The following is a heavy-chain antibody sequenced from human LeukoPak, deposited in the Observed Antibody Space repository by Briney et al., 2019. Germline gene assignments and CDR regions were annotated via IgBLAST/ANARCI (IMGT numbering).Heavy chain of an antibody. J-gene: IGHJ4*02. CDR1: GFTLSDYY. CDR2: ISSSGSTI. CDR3: ARDPRDSSGYYPDY. V-gene: IGHV3-11*01. Sequence: PGGSLRLSCAASGFTLSDYYMSWIRQAPGKGLEWVSYISSSGSTIYYADSVKGRFTISRDNAKNSLYLQMNSLRAEDTAVYYCARDPRDSSGYYPDYWGQGTLVTVSS. D-gene: IGHD3-22*01.